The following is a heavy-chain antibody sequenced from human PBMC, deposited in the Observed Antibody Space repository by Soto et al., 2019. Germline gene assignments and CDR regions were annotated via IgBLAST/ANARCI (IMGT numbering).Heavy chain of an antibody. CDR3: ARHGGELYYYYGMDV. V-gene: IGHV5-51*01. CDR1: GYSFTSYW. Sequence: LGESLKISCKGSGYSFTSYWIGWVRQMPGKGLEWMGIIYPGDSDTRYSPSFQGQVTISADKSISTAYLQWSSLKASDTAMYYCARHGGELYYYYGMDVWGQGTTVTVSS. CDR2: IYPGDSDT. J-gene: IGHJ6*02.